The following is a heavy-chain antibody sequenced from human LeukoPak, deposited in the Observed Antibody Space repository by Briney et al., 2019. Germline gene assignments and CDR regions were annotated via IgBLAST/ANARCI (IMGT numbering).Heavy chain of an antibody. Sequence: GESLQISRKCSGARFTSYWVAWVRQLPGKGLEWMGIIFPGDSDTRYSPSIQGQVTISVDRSISTAYLQWSSLKASDTAIYYCARRPLHSQNWLAPWGQGTLVTVSS. V-gene: IGHV5-51*01. CDR3: ARRPLHSQNWLAP. CDR1: GARFTSYW. J-gene: IGHJ5*02. CDR2: IFPGDSDT.